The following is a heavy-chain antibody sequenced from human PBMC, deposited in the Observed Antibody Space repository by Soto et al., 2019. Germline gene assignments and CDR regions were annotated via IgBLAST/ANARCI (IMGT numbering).Heavy chain of an antibody. CDR2: ISSSGSTI. Sequence: VGSLRLSCAASGFTFSDYYMSWIRQAPGKGLEWVSYISSSGSTIYYADSVKGRFTISRDNAKNSLYLQMNSLRAEDTAVYYCARDRDCSGGSCHAFDIWCQGTMVTVSS. CDR3: ARDRDCSGGSCHAFDI. J-gene: IGHJ3*02. CDR1: GFTFSDYY. D-gene: IGHD2-15*01. V-gene: IGHV3-11*01.